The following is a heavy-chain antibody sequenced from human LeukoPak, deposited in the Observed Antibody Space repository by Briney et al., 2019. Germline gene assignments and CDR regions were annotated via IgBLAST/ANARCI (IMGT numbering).Heavy chain of an antibody. CDR2: IHYSGST. D-gene: IGHD2-2*01. Sequence: SETLSLTCTVSGGSISSYYWSWIRQPPGKGLEWIGYIHYSGSTSYNPSLKSRATISVDTSKNQFSLRLNSVSAADTAMYYCARGLVGSYALDYWGQGTLVTVSS. CDR1: GGSISSYY. J-gene: IGHJ4*02. CDR3: ARGLVGSYALDY. V-gene: IGHV4-59*01.